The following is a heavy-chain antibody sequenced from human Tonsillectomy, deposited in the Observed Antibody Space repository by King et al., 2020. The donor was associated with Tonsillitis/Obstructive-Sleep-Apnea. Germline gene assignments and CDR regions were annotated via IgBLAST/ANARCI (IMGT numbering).Heavy chain of an antibody. D-gene: IGHD1-7*01. CDR2: ISSSGSTI. Sequence: VQLVESGGGLVQPGGSLRLSCAASGFTFSSYEMNWVRQAPGKGLEWVSYISSSGSTIYYADSVKGRFTISRDNAKNSLYLQMNSLRAEDTAVYYCARGRGVNYLHPFDYWGQGTLVTVSS. V-gene: IGHV3-48*03. CDR3: ARGRGVNYLHPFDY. J-gene: IGHJ4*02. CDR1: GFTFSSYE.